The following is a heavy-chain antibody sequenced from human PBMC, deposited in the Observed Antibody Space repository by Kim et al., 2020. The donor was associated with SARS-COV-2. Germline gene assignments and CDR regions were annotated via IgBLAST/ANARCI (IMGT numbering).Heavy chain of an antibody. Sequence: VKGRFTISRDNAKNTPYLQMNSLKTEDTALYYCAKVGRGWHAYYYGMDVWGQGTTVTVSS. D-gene: IGHD2-15*01. V-gene: IGHV3-9*01. CDR3: AKVGRGWHAYYYGMDV. J-gene: IGHJ6*02.